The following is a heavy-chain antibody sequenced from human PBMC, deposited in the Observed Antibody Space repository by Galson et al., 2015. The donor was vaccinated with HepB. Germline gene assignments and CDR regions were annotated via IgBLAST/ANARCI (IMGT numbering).Heavy chain of an antibody. D-gene: IGHD3-10*01. CDR3: ARVRTYGPPYYFDY. V-gene: IGHV3-74*01. CDR1: GFTFSIYW. CDR2: INSDGSST. J-gene: IGHJ4*02. Sequence: SLRLSCAASGFTFSIYWMHWVRQTPGKGLVWVSLINSDGSSTNYADSVKGRFTISRDNAKNTLYLQMSSLRAEDTAVYYCARVRTYGPPYYFDYWGQGTLVTASS.